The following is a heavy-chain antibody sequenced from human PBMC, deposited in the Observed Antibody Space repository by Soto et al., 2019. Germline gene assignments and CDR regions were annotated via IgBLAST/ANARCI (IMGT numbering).Heavy chain of an antibody. J-gene: IGHJ3*01. CDR1: GFSFSNYA. Sequence: EVQLLESGGGLVQPGGSLRLSCAASGFSFSNYAMSWVRQAPGKGLEWVSNISGSDGNTYYADSVKGRFTVSRDNSKNTLYLQMNSLRAEDTAVYYCAKDLYGDYDFEVWGQGTMVTVSS. V-gene: IGHV3-23*01. CDR2: ISGSDGNT. D-gene: IGHD4-17*01. CDR3: AKDLYGDYDFEV.